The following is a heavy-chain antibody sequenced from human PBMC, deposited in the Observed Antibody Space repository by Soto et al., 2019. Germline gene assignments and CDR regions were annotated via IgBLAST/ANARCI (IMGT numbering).Heavy chain of an antibody. CDR1: GFTISSRA. V-gene: IGHV3-23*01. CDR2: IIDSGGST. Sequence: PGGSMRVSCTAAGFTISSRAMGWIIQTQGKGLEWVSDIIDSGGSTYYADSVKGRFTISRDNSKSTLYLQMNSLRAEDTALYYCAKGRSYYYYYGVDVWGQGTTVTVSS. CDR3: AKGRSYYYYYGVDV. J-gene: IGHJ6*02.